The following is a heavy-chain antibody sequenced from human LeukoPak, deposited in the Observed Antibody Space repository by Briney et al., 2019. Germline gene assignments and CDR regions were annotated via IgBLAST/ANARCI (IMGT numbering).Heavy chain of an antibody. V-gene: IGHV3-33*03. Sequence: PGGSLRLSCAASGLTFSTYGVPRVPQAPGKGREWVAVIWHDGSSEFYADSVKGRFSISRDESKNTVSLQMNSLRAEDTALYYCAKDTTGGWSGYFDSWGQGILVTVSS. J-gene: IGHJ4*02. CDR2: IWHDGSSE. D-gene: IGHD6-19*01. CDR1: GLTFSTYG. CDR3: AKDTTGGWSGYFDS.